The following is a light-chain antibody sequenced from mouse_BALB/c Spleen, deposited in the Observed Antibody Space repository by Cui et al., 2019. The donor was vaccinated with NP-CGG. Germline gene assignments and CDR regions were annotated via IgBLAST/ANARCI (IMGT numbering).Light chain of an antibody. CDR2: GTN. J-gene: IGLJ1*01. Sequence: QAVVTHESALTTSPGETVTLTCRSSTGAVTTSNYANWVQEKPDHLFTGLIGGTNNRAPGVPARFSGSLIGDKAALTITGAQTEDEAMYFCALWYSNHWVFGGGTKLTVL. CDR1: TGAVTTSNY. V-gene: IGLV1*01. CDR3: ALWYSNHWV.